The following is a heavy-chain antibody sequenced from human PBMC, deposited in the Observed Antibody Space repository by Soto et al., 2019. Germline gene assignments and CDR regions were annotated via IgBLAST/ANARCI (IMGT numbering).Heavy chain of an antibody. CDR2: ISGSGGST. V-gene: IGHV3-23*01. D-gene: IGHD3-22*01. J-gene: IGHJ4*02. Sequence: SLRLSCAASGFTFSSYAMSWVRQAPGKGLEWVSAISGSGGSTYYADSVKGRFTISRDNSKNTLYLQMNSLRAEDTAVYYCAKDWYDSSGYYPSFDYWGQGTLVTVSS. CDR3: AKDWYDSSGYYPSFDY. CDR1: GFTFSSYA.